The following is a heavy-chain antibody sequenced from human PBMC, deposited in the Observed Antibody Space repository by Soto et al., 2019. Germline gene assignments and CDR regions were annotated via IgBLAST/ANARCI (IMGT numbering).Heavy chain of an antibody. CDR2: IYWDDDK. D-gene: IGHD1-26*01. Sequence: SGPTLVNPTQTLRLTCTFSGFSLSTSGVGVGWIRQPPGKALEWLALIYWDDDKRYSPSLKSRLTITKDTSKNQVVLTMTNMDPVDTATYYCAHRGGSYSIDYYYYYGMDVWGQGTTVTVSS. J-gene: IGHJ6*02. V-gene: IGHV2-5*02. CDR1: GFSLSTSGVG. CDR3: AHRGGSYSIDYYYYYGMDV.